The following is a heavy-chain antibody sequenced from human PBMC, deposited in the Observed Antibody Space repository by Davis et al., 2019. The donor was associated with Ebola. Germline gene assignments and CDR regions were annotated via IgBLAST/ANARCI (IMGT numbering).Heavy chain of an antibody. Sequence: PSETLSLTCTVSGGSISSYYWSWIRQPPGKGLEWIGYIYYSGSSTYNPSLKSRVTISVDTSTNQFSLKLSSVTAADTAVYYCARDISTTVSAFDIWGQGTMVTVSS. CDR2: IYYSGSS. V-gene: IGHV4-59*01. CDR3: ARDISTTVSAFDI. J-gene: IGHJ3*02. D-gene: IGHD2/OR15-2a*01. CDR1: GGSISSYY.